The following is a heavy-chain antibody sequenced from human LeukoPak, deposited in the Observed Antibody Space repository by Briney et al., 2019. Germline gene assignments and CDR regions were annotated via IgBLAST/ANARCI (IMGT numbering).Heavy chain of an antibody. V-gene: IGHV1-69*04. CDR1: GGTFSSYA. Sequence: SVKVSCKASGGTFSSYAISWVRQAPGQGLEWMGRIIPILGIANYAQKFQGRVTITADKSTSTAYMELSSLRSEDTAVYYCARRSQYTAKNGYWGQGTLVTVSS. CDR3: ARRSQYTAKNGY. CDR2: IIPILGIA. J-gene: IGHJ4*02. D-gene: IGHD5-18*01.